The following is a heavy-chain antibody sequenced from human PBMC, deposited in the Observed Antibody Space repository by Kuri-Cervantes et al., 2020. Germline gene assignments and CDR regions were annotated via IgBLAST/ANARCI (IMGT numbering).Heavy chain of an antibody. CDR1: GGSISSGGSC. CDR3: ARAPGYYNAVDV. J-gene: IGHJ6*02. V-gene: IGHV4-30-2*06. CDR2: IHHSGNS. D-gene: IGHD3-10*01. Sequence: LRLSCAVSGGSISSGGSCWTWIRQSPGKGLEWIGYIHHSGNSYYNPSLKSRVTISVDGSKNHFSLRLTSVTAADTAVYYCARAPGYYNAVDVWGQGTTVTVSS.